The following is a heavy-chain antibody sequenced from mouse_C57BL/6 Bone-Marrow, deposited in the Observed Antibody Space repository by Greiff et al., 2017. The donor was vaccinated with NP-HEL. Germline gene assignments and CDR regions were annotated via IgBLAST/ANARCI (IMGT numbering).Heavy chain of an antibody. J-gene: IGHJ2*01. V-gene: IGHV1-59*01. Sequence: QVQLQQPGAELVRPGTSVKLSCKASGYTFTSYWMHWVKQRPGQGLGWIGVIDPSDSYTNYNQKFKGKATLTVDTSSSTAYMQLSSLTSEDSAVYYCARNYGNSFDYWGQGTTLTVSS. CDR1: GYTFTSYW. D-gene: IGHD2-1*01. CDR3: ARNYGNSFDY. CDR2: IDPSDSYT.